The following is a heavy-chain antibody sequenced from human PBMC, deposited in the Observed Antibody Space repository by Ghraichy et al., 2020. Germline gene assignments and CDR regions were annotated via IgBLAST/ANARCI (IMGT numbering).Heavy chain of an antibody. V-gene: IGHV3-7*03. CDR2: INQDGREK. CDR3: SSGDTFDI. Sequence: LSLTCAASGLIFSNYWMTWVRQAPGKGLEWVANINQDGREKYYVASVKGRFTISRDNAKNSLYLRMNGLRAEDTAVYYCSSGDTFDIWGQGTMVAVS. D-gene: IGHD3-10*01. CDR1: GLIFSNYW. J-gene: IGHJ3*02.